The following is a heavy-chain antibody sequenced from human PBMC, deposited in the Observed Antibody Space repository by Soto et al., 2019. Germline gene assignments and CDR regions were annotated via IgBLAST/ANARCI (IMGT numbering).Heavy chain of an antibody. J-gene: IGHJ6*03. Sequence: SSVKVSCKASGGTFSSYTISWVRQAPGQGLEWMGRIIPILGIANYAQKFQGRVTITADKSTSTAYMELSSLRSEDTAVYYCARDLDSNYGSYYYYMDVWGKGTTVTVSS. CDR2: IIPILGIA. D-gene: IGHD4-4*01. CDR1: GGTFSSYT. V-gene: IGHV1-69*04. CDR3: ARDLDSNYGSYYYYMDV.